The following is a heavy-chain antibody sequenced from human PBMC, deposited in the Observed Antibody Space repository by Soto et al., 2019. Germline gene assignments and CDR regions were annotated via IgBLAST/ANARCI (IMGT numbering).Heavy chain of an antibody. CDR2: VYYSGST. CDR3: GRLEGLATISYYFDY. J-gene: IGHJ4*02. V-gene: IGHV4-39*01. Sequence: QLQLQESGPGLVKPSETLSLTCTVSVGSVSSSSYYWGWVRQPPGKGLEWIGSVYYSGSTYYNPSLESRVTISVDKSKNQFSLKLMSLSAADTAVYYCGRLEGLATISYYFDYCGQGALVTVSS. CDR1: VGSVSSSSYY. D-gene: IGHD3-9*01.